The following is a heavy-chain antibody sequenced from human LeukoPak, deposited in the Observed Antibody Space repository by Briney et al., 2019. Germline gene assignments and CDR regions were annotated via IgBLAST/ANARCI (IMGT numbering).Heavy chain of an antibody. CDR1: GGSISSYY. V-gene: IGHV4-39*07. Sequence: SETLSLTCTVSGGSISSYYWSWIRQPPGKGLEWIGSLSYSGSTYCNPPLKSRVTISVDTSKTHLSLRLSSVTAADTAVYYCARGGSGYYIAVFDYWGQGTLVTVSS. D-gene: IGHD5-12*01. J-gene: IGHJ4*02. CDR3: ARGGSGYYIAVFDY. CDR2: LSYSGST.